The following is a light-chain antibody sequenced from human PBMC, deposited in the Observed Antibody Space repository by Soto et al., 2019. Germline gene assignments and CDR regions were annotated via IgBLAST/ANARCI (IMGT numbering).Light chain of an antibody. Sequence: QSALTQPASVSGSPGQSIAISCTGTSSDVGGYNSVPWYQHHPGKAPKLMIYDVNYRPSGISDRFSGSKSGNTASLTISGLQAEDEADYYCSSYTSSSTLVFGTGTKVTVL. J-gene: IGLJ1*01. CDR2: DVN. CDR3: SSYTSSSTLV. V-gene: IGLV2-14*03. CDR1: SSDVGGYNS.